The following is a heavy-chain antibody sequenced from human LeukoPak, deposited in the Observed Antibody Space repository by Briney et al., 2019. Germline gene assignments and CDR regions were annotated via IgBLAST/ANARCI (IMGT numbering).Heavy chain of an antibody. Sequence: SETLSLPCTVCGDSISSRSDYWGWIRQPPAKGLEWIGSIYYSGSTYYNPSLKSRVTISVDTSKNQFSLKLSSVTAADTAVYWGIVVVPAASRWYYFDYWGQGTLVTVSS. CDR3: IVVVPAASRWYYFDY. V-gene: IGHV4-39*01. CDR1: GDSISSRSDY. CDR2: IYYSGST. D-gene: IGHD2-2*01. J-gene: IGHJ4*02.